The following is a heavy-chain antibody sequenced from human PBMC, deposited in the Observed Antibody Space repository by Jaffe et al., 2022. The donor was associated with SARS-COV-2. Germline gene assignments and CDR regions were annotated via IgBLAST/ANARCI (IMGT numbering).Heavy chain of an antibody. V-gene: IGHV4-30-4*01. CDR1: GGSISSGDYY. D-gene: IGHD3-22*01. Sequence: QVQLQESGPGLVKPSQTLSLTCTVSGGSISSGDYYWSWIRQPPGKGLEWIGYIYYSGSTYYNPSLKSRVTISVDTSKNQFSLKLSSVTAADTAVYYCARGGMDKVVVINGPAFDIWGQGTMVTVSS. CDR2: IYYSGST. CDR3: ARGGMDKVVVINGPAFDI. J-gene: IGHJ3*02.